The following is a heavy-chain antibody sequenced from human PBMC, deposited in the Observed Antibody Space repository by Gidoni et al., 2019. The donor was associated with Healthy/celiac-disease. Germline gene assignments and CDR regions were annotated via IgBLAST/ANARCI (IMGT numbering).Heavy chain of an antibody. D-gene: IGHD3-16*01. J-gene: IGHJ4*02. CDR2: IWFDGSNK. CDR1: GFTFSSYG. Sequence: QVQLVESGGGVVQPGRSLRLSCAASGFTFSSYGMHWVRQAPGKGLQWVAVIWFDGSNKYYADSVKGRFTISRDNSKNTLFLQMNSLRAEDTAVYYCAREGGSSSGFSIDYWGQGTLVTVSS. CDR3: AREGGSSSGFSIDY. V-gene: IGHV3-33*01.